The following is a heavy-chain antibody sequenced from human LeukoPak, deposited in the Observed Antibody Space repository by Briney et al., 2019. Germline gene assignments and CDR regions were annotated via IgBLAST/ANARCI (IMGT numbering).Heavy chain of an antibody. V-gene: IGHV4-39*07. CDR3: AREDYDSSGYYRHAFDI. D-gene: IGHD3-22*01. CDR1: GGSIDSTNYY. CDR2: IYYTGST. Sequence: SETLSLTCSVSGGSIDSTNYYWDWIRQPPGKRLEWIATIYYTGSTYYNPSLKSRVTMSVDTSKNQFSLKLSSVTAADTAVYYCAREDYDSSGYYRHAFDIWGQGTMVTVSS. J-gene: IGHJ3*02.